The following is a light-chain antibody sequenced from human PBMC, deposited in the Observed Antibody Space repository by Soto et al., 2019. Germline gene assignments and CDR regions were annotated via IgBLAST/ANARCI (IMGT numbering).Light chain of an antibody. CDR2: GNS. Sequence: QSVLTQSPSTSGTPGQRVTISCSGSRSNIGGNSVYWYQQLPGTAPKLLIYGNSIRPSGVPDRFSGSKSGTSASLAITGLQAEDEADYYCQSYDSSLSGSVFGGGTKLTVL. V-gene: IGLV1-40*01. J-gene: IGLJ3*02. CDR1: RSNIGGNS. CDR3: QSYDSSLSGSV.